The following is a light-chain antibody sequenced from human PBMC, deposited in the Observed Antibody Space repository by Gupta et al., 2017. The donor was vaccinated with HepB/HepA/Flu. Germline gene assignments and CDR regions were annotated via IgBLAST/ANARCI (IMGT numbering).Light chain of an antibody. CDR3: QVWDTTSDVPV. J-gene: IGLJ2*01. CDR1: NSGGKN. V-gene: IGLV3-21*03. CDR2: DDG. Sequence: SYALTQPPSVSVAPGKTARITCGGNNSGGKNVHWYQQKPGQAPVLVVYDDGDRPSGIPERFSGSNSGNTATLTISRVEAGDEADYYCQVWDTTSDVPVFGGGTKLTVL.